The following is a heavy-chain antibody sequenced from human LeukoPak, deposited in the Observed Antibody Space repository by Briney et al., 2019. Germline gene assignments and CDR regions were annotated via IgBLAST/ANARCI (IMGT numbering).Heavy chain of an antibody. CDR1: GYSFTSYW. CDR2: IYPGDSDT. CDR3: AILPMMVANPFFDY. J-gene: IGHJ4*02. V-gene: IGHV5-51*01. Sequence: GESLKISCEGSGYSFTSYWIGWVRQMPGKGLEWMGLIYPGDSDTRYSPSSQGQVTISADKSISTAYLQWSSLKASDTAMYYCAILPMMVANPFFDYWGQGTLVTVSS. D-gene: IGHD5-12*01.